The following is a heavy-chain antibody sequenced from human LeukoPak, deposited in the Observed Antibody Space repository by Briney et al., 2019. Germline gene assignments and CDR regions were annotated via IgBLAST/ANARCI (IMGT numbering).Heavy chain of an antibody. D-gene: IGHD1-1*01. V-gene: IGHV3-23*01. Sequence: PGGSLRLSCAASGFTFSAFGMNWVRQAPGKGLEWVSTITKSGDSTYYVDSVKGRFTISRDNSKNTLYLQMNSLRAEDTAVYYCARGLISTTWRGNRSYFDLWGRGTLVTVSS. J-gene: IGHJ2*01. CDR1: GFTFSAFG. CDR3: ARGLISTTWRGNRSYFDL. CDR2: ITKSGDST.